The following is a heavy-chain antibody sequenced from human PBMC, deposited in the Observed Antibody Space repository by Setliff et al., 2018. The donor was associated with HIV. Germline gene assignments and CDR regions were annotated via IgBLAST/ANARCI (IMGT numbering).Heavy chain of an antibody. J-gene: IGHJ4*02. CDR3: ARAVASRNIRGEYSFDY. D-gene: IGHD3-16*01. V-gene: IGHV1-46*01. CDR1: GYTFTNYF. CDR2: IDPSGGST. Sequence: GASVKVSCKASGYTFTNYFVHWVRQAPGQGLEWMGIIDPSGGSTNYAQKFQGRLTMTSDTSTGTVYMELSSLRSEDTAVYYCARAVASRNIRGEYSFDYWGQGTLVTVSS.